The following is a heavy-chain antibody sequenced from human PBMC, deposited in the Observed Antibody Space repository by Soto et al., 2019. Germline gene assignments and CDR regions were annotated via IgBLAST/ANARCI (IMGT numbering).Heavy chain of an antibody. D-gene: IGHD3-3*01. V-gene: IGHV4-31*03. CDR1: GGSISSGGYY. CDR3: ARSFWSGSPPDYYYYYGMDV. Sequence: SETLSLTCTVSGGSISSGGYYWSWIRQHPGKGPEWIGYIYYSGSTYYNPSLKSRVTISVDTSKNQFSLKLSSVTAADTAVYYCARSFWSGSPPDYYYYYGMDVWGQGTTVTVSS. J-gene: IGHJ6*02. CDR2: IYYSGST.